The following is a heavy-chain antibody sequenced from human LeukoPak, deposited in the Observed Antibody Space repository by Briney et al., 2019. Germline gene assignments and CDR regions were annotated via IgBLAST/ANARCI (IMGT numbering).Heavy chain of an antibody. CDR3: ARVSEQVVLQYYYYFMDV. Sequence: SETLSLTCTVSGGSISSSSYYWGWIRQPPGKGLEWIGSIYYSGSTYYNPSLKSRVTISIDTSKNQFSLKLRSVTAADTAVYYCARVSEQVVLQYYYYFMDVWGKGTTVAVSS. CDR1: GGSISSSSYY. V-gene: IGHV4-39*07. J-gene: IGHJ6*03. CDR2: IYYSGST. D-gene: IGHD6-6*01.